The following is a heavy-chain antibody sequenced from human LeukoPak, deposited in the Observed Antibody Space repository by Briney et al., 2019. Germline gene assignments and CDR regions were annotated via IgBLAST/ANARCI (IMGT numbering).Heavy chain of an antibody. D-gene: IGHD5-18*01. CDR1: GFTFGSHA. CDR3: GKTTVGYSSGQKPAWPVDY. J-gene: IGHJ4*02. V-gene: IGHV3-23*01. Sequence: GGSLRLSCEASGFTFGSHAMYWVRQAPGKGLEWVAGIFGSGGSPHYADPVKGRFTISRGNSRNTVYLQINSLRAEDTAVYYCGKTTVGYSSGQKPAWPVDYWGQGTLVTVSS. CDR2: IFGSGGSP.